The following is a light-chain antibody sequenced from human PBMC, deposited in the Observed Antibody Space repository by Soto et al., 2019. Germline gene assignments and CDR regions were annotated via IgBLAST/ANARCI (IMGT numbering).Light chain of an antibody. CDR1: QSVRTY. J-gene: IGKJ4*01. CDR3: HQRSSWPRT. CDR2: NAS. V-gene: IGKV3-11*01. Sequence: EIVLTQSPATLSLFPGERATLSCRASQSVRTYLAWFQQKPGQAPRLLISNASNRATGIPARFSGSGSGIDFTLTISGLEAEDSAVYYCHQRSSWPRTFGGGTKADIK.